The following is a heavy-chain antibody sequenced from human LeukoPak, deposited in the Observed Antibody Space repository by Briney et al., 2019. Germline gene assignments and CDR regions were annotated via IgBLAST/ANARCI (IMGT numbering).Heavy chain of an antibody. D-gene: IGHD3-10*01. CDR1: GFTFRNYG. CDR3: AKNYYGSGSYYNYFDY. V-gene: IGHV3-30*18. CDR2: ISYDGSNT. Sequence: GGSLRLSCVTSGFTFRNYGMHWVRQAPGKGPEWVAVISYDGSNTYYADSVKGRFTISRDNSKNTLYLQMNSLRAEDTAVYYCAKNYYGSGSYYNYFDYWGQGTLVTVSS. J-gene: IGHJ4*02.